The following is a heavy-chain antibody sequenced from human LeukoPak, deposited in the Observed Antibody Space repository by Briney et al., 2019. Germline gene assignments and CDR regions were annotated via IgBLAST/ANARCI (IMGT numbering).Heavy chain of an antibody. V-gene: IGHV4-39*07. CDR1: GGSISSSSYY. D-gene: IGHD3-3*01. CDR2: IYYSGST. Sequence: SETLSLTCTVSGGSISSSSYYWGWIRQPPGKGLEWIGSIYYSGSTYYNPSLKSRVTISVDTSKNQFSLKLSSVTAADTAVYYCARGAPTYDFWSGYEAEYYYYMDVWGRGTTVTVSS. J-gene: IGHJ6*03. CDR3: ARGAPTYDFWSGYEAEYYYYMDV.